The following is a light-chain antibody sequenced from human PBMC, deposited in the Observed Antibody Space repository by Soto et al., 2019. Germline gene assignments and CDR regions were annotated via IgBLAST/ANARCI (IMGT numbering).Light chain of an antibody. CDR3: HQSYNSPRA. CDR1: QNIDIY. CDR2: TTS. J-gene: IGKJ2*01. V-gene: IGKV1-39*01. Sequence: DVQMTQSPSSLSASVGDRVTITCRASQNIDIYLNWYQQKPGRPPTLLINTTSRLQSGVPTRFSGSSSSTDFTHTISNLQPEDFATYACHQSYNSPRAFGQGTK.